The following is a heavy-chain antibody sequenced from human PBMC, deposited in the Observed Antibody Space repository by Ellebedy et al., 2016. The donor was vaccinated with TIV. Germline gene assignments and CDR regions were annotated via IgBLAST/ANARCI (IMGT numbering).Heavy chain of an antibody. D-gene: IGHD5-18*01. CDR2: INAGNGNT. Sequence: ASVKVSCKASGYIFTSYAMHWVRQAPGQRLEWMGWINAGNGNTKYSQKFQGRVTITRDTSASTAYMELSSLRSEDTAVYYCAADVDTAMGNYYYYGMDVWGQGTTVTVSS. CDR3: AADVDTAMGNYYYYGMDV. CDR1: GYIFTSYA. J-gene: IGHJ6*02. V-gene: IGHV1-3*01.